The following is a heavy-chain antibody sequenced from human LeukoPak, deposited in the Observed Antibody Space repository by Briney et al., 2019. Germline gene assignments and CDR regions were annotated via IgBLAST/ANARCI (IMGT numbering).Heavy chain of an antibody. Sequence: PGGSLRLSCAASGFTFSSYAMSWVRQAPGKGLEWVSAISGSGGNRYYADSVKGRFTISRDNSKNTLYLQMNSLRAEDTAVCYCAKDLYTSGAQTLYHYYGLDVWGQGTTVTVSS. CDR1: GFTFSSYA. D-gene: IGHD6-19*01. J-gene: IGHJ6*02. V-gene: IGHV3-23*01. CDR2: ISGSGGNR. CDR3: AKDLYTSGAQTLYHYYGLDV.